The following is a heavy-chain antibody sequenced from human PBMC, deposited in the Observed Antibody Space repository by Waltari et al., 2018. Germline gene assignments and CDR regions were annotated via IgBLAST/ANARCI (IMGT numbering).Heavy chain of an antibody. Sequence: QVQLQESGPGLLNPSETLSLTCAVSGYSLRSGYYWGWVRQPPGKGLEWIGGVYHSGNTYYNPSLKSRLSISADTSNNQLSLKLSSVTAADTAVYYCARGAAAGSGPLIDYWGQGILVTVSS. J-gene: IGHJ4*02. CDR3: ARGAAAGSGPLIDY. CDR2: VYHSGNT. V-gene: IGHV4-38-2*01. D-gene: IGHD6-13*01. CDR1: GYSLRSGYY.